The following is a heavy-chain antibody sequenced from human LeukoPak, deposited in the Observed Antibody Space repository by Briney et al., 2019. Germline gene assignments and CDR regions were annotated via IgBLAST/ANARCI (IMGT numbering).Heavy chain of an antibody. D-gene: IGHD3-9*01. CDR3: ARAHWDILTGYNYFEY. CDR2: ISGRGDVT. Sequence: GGSLTLSCAASGFTFSSYAMNWVRQAPGKGLEWVSAISGRGDVTLYADSVKGRLAIFRDKSKNTVYLQMNRLRAEDTAVYYCARAHWDILTGYNYFEYWGQGTLVAVSS. V-gene: IGHV3-23*01. CDR1: GFTFSSYA. J-gene: IGHJ4*02.